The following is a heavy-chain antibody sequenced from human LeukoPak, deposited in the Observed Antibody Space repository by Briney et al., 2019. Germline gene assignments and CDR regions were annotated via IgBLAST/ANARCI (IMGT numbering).Heavy chain of an antibody. J-gene: IGHJ4*02. D-gene: IGHD2-2*02. CDR1: GFAFSSYA. V-gene: IGHV3-23*01. CDR3: AKARSASSRSCYNY. Sequence: GGSLRLSCAASGFAFSSYAMSWVRQAPGKGLEWVSTISGSDESTYYPDSVKGRFAISRDNSEKMLYLQMHSLRVDDTAVYYCAKARSASSRSCYNYWGQGTLVTVSS. CDR2: ISGSDEST.